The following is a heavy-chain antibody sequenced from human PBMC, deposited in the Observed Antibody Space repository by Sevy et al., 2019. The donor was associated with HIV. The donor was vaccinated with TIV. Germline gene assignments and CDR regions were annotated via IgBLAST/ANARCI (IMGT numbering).Heavy chain of an antibody. CDR1: RGSISHADSY. J-gene: IGHJ4*02. D-gene: IGHD3-10*01. CDR3: GRSTVWIGELT. CDR2: IYYSGIT. V-gene: IGHV4-30-4*01. Sequence: SETLSLTCTVSRGSISHADSYWNWIRQPPGKGLEWIGYIYYSGITYYNPSLRSRFSISVDTSQNQFSLQVTSVTAADSTMYYCGRSTVWIGELTWGQGTPVTVSS.